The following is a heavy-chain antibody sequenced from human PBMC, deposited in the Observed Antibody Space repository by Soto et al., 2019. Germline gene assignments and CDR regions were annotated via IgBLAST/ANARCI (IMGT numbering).Heavy chain of an antibody. CDR1: GYTFNSYY. D-gene: IGHD5-18*01. J-gene: IGHJ2*01. Sequence: ASVKVSCKASGYTFNSYYIHWVRQAPGQGLEWMGIFNPSGGSTNYPQKLQGRVTLTRDTSTSTVYMELSSLRSEDTAIYYCARGGYDWYFDLWGRGNPVTAPS. CDR2: FNPSGGST. CDR3: ARGGYDWYFDL. V-gene: IGHV1-46*02.